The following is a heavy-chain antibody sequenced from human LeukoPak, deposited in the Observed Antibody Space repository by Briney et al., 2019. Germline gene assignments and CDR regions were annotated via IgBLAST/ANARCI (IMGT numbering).Heavy chain of an antibody. V-gene: IGHV3-53*01. Sequence: GGSLRLSCAASGFTVSSNYMSWVRQAPGKGLEWVSLIYSGGSTYYADSVKGRFTISRDNSKNTLYLQMNSLRAEDTAVYYCARVLSGRGSLYSYYYYMDVWGKGTTVTISS. CDR1: GFTVSSNY. CDR2: IYSGGST. J-gene: IGHJ6*03. CDR3: ARVLSGRGSLYSYYYYMDV. D-gene: IGHD3-10*01.